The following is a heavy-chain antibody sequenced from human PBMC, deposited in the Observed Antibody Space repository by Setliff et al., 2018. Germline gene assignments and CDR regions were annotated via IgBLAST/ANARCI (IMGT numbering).Heavy chain of an antibody. Sequence: ASVKVSCKTSGYSFTSHYVHWVRQAPGQGLEWMGIINPGGLTSSSTQKFEGRVTMTRDTSTSTVYMELNSLTSDDTAVYYCVIPFCAGATCPPSWGQGTQVTVSS. D-gene: IGHD2-21*01. CDR3: VIPFCAGATCPPS. CDR1: GYSFTSHY. J-gene: IGHJ4*02. CDR2: INPGGLTS. V-gene: IGHV1-46*01.